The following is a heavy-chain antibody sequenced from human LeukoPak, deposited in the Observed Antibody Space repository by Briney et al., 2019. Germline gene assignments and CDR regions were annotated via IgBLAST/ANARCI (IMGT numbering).Heavy chain of an antibody. D-gene: IGHD3-3*01. CDR2: ISSSGSTI. CDR1: GFTFSDYY. J-gene: IGHJ4*02. V-gene: IGHV3-11*04. CDR3: AREYYDFWSGYYEYYFDY. Sequence: GGSLRLSCAASGFTFSDYYMSWIRQAPGKGLEWVSYISSSGSTIYYADSVKGRFTISRDNAKNSLYLQMNSLRAEDTAVYYCAREYYDFWSGYYEYYFDYWGQGTLVTVSS.